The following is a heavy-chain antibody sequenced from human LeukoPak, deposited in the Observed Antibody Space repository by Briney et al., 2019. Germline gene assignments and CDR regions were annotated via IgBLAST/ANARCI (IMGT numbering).Heavy chain of an antibody. V-gene: IGHV4-4*09. CDR3: ARQAYYYDSSGYYPMYYFDY. CDR1: GGSISSYY. J-gene: IGHJ4*02. Sequence: PSETLSLTCTVSGGSISSYYWSWIRQPPGKGLEWIGYIYTSGSTNYNPSPKSRVTISVDTSKNQFSLKLSSVTAADTAVYYCARQAYYYDSSGYYPMYYFDYWGQGTLVTVSS. D-gene: IGHD3-22*01. CDR2: IYTSGST.